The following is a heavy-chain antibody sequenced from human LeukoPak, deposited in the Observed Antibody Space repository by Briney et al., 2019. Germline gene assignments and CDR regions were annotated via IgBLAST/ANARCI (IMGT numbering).Heavy chain of an antibody. CDR3: ARAPGSSGWSHTLDY. V-gene: IGHV3-7*01. CDR1: GFSLSAYW. J-gene: IGHJ4*02. D-gene: IGHD6-19*01. CDR2: INRDGSQK. Sequence: GGSLRLSCAASGFSLSAYWMTWVRQAPGKGLEWVANINRDGSQKNHVDSVKGRFTISRDNAENSLFLQMNSLTAEDTAVYYCARAPGSSGWSHTLDYWGQGTLVTVSS.